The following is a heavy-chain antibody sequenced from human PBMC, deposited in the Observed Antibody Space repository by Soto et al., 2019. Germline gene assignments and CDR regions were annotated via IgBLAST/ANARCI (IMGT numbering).Heavy chain of an antibody. Sequence: QVQLQESGPGLVKPSETLSLTCTVSGGSISSYYWSWIRQPPGKGLEWIGYIYYSGSTNYNPSLTRRVTISVDTSKNQFSLKLSSVTAADTAVYYCARRYGGTFDYWGQGTLITVSS. D-gene: IGHD2-15*01. CDR3: ARRYGGTFDY. J-gene: IGHJ4*02. V-gene: IGHV4-59*08. CDR2: IYYSGST. CDR1: GGSISSYY.